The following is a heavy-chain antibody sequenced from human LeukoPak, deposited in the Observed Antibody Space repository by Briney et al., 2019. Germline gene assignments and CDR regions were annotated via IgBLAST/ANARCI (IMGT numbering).Heavy chain of an antibody. V-gene: IGHV3-23*01. D-gene: IGHD6-13*01. Sequence: PGGSLRLSCAGSGFTFSNYAMSWVRQAPGKGLEWVSSISGGGITTYYADSAKGRFTISRDNSKNTMFLQMNSLRVDDTAVYYCPRQSYASSWNPFDHWGQGILVTVSS. CDR1: GFTFSNYA. CDR2: ISGGGITT. J-gene: IGHJ4*02. CDR3: PRQSYASSWNPFDH.